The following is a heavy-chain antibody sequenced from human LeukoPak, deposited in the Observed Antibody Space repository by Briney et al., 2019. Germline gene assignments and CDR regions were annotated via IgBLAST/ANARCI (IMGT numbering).Heavy chain of an antibody. CDR3: ARDVDYYDSSGYYQRYFDY. CDR2: ISSSSSYI. Sequence: GGSLRLSCAASGFTFSSYSMNWVRQAPGKGLEWVSSISSSSSYIYYADSVKGRLTISRDNAKNSLYLQMNSLRAEDTAVYYCARDVDYYDSSGYYQRYFDYWGQGTLVTVSS. J-gene: IGHJ4*02. V-gene: IGHV3-21*01. CDR1: GFTFSSYS. D-gene: IGHD3-22*01.